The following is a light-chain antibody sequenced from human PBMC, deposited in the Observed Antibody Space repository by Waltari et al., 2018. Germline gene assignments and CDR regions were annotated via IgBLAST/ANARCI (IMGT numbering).Light chain of an antibody. CDR3: QQYDSYSGT. Sequence: DIQMTQSPSTLSASVGDRVTITCRASQSISSWLAWYQQKPGKAPSLLIYKASRLESGVPSRFSGSGSGTEFTLTISSLQPDDFATYYCQQYDSYSGTFGQGTKVDIK. CDR2: KAS. CDR1: QSISSW. V-gene: IGKV1-5*03. J-gene: IGKJ1*01.